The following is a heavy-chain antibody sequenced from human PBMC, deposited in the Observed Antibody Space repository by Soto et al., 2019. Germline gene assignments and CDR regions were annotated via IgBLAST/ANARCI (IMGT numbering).Heavy chain of an antibody. CDR1: GYTFTSYS. J-gene: IGHJ6*02. V-gene: IGHV1-18*04. CDR2: ISAYNGNT. CDR3: ATDIRDSSGYYYYYGMDV. D-gene: IGHD3-22*01. Sequence: GASVKVSCKASGYTFTSYSISWVRQAPGQGLEWMGWISAYNGNTNYAQKLQGRVTMTTDTSTSTAYMELRSLRSDDTAVYYCATDIRDSSGYYYYYGMDVWGQGTTVTVSS.